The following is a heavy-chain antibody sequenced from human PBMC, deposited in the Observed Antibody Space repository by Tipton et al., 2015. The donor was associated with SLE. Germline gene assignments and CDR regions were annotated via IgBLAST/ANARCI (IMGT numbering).Heavy chain of an antibody. CDR3: ARNLYPITL. V-gene: IGHV4-34*01. CDR2: INHSGST. D-gene: IGHD1-14*01. J-gene: IGHJ4*02. CDR1: GGSISSYY. Sequence: TLSLTCTVSGGSISSYYWSWIRQPPGKGLEWIGEINHSGSTNYNPSLKSRVTISVDTSKNQFSLKLSSVTAADTAVYYCARNLYPITLWGQGTLVTVSS.